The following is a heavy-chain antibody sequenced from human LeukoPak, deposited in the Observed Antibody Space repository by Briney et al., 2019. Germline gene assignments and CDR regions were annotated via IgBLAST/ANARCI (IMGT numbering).Heavy chain of an antibody. CDR1: GFTFSNYW. J-gene: IGHJ6*04. V-gene: IGHV3-7*01. CDR2: INEDGSGK. Sequence: GGSLRLSCISSGFTFSNYWMKWVRQAPGKGLEWVASINEDGSGKFSVGSVKDRITISRDNTRNSLDLQINSLTVEDTAIYYCARDDGDVWGTGTTVTVSS. CDR3: ARDDGDV.